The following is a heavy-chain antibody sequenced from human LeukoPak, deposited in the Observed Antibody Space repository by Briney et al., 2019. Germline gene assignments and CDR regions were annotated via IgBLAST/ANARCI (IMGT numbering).Heavy chain of an antibody. CDR1: GGSISSGSYY. CDR3: ARSRYCSGGSCYNY. J-gene: IGHJ4*02. D-gene: IGHD2-15*01. V-gene: IGHV4-61*02. CDR2: IYTSGST. Sequence: SQTLSLTCTVSGGSISSGSYYWSWIRQPAGKGLEWIGRIYTSGSTNYNPSLKSRVTISVDTSKNQFSLKLSSVTAADTAVYYCARSRYCSGGSCYNYWGQGTLVTVSS.